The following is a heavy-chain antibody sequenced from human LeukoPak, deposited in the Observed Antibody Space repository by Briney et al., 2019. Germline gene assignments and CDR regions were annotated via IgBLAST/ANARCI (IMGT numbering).Heavy chain of an antibody. Sequence: GGSLRLSCAASGFTFRNYAMGWVRQAPGKGLEWVSSISGSDGSTYYADSVKGRFTLSRDNSKNTVDLQMNSLSAEDTAIYYCAKKYSGSYLSDFDSWGQGTLVTVS. D-gene: IGHD1-26*01. CDR1: GFTFRNYA. CDR2: ISGSDGST. J-gene: IGHJ4*02. V-gene: IGHV3-23*01. CDR3: AKKYSGSYLSDFDS.